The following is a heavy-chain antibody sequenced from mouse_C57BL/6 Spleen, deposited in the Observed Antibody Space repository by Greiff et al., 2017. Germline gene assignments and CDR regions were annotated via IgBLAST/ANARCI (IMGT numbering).Heavy chain of an antibody. CDR1: GFTFSSYA. V-gene: IGHV5-9-1*02. CDR3: TREGDDGYLFDY. CDR2: ISSGGDYI. D-gene: IGHD2-3*01. Sequence: EVKLMESGAGLVKPGGSLKLSCAASGFTFSSYAMSWVRQTPEKRLEWVAYISSGGDYIYYADTVKGRFTISRDNARNTLYLQMSSLKSEDTAMYYCTREGDDGYLFDYWGQGTTLTVSS. J-gene: IGHJ2*01.